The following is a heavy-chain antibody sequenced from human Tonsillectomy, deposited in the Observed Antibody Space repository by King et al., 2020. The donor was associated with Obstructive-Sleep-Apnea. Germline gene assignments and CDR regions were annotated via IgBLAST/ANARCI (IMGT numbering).Heavy chain of an antibody. CDR3: ARADYGGNQYYFDY. CDR2: IYSGGST. J-gene: IGHJ4*02. V-gene: IGHV3-53*04. D-gene: IGHD4-23*01. CDR1: GFTVSSNY. Sequence: VQLVESGGGLVQPGGSLRLSCAASGFTVSSNYMSWVRQAPGKGLEWVSVIYSGGSTYYADSVKGRFTISRHNSKNTLYLQMNSRMAEDTAVYYCARADYGGNQYYFDYWGQGTLVTVSS.